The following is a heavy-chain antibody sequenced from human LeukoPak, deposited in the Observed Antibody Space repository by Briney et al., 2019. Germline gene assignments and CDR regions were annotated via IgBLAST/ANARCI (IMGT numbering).Heavy chain of an antibody. J-gene: IGHJ3*02. V-gene: IGHV1-69*13. CDR2: IIPIFGTA. D-gene: IGHD2-15*01. CDR1: GGTFSSYA. CDR3: ARDYCSGGSCSDAFDI. Sequence: ASVKVSCKASGGTFSSYAISWVRQAPGQGLEWMGGIIPIFGTANYAQKFQGRVTITADESTSTAYMELSSLRSEGTAVYYCARDYCSGGSCSDAFDIWGQGTMVTVSS.